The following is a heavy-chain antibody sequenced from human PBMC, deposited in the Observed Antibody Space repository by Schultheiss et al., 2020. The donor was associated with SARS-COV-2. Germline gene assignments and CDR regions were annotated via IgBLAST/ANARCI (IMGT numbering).Heavy chain of an antibody. CDR2: IYYSGST. J-gene: IGHJ5*02. CDR1: GGSISSYY. Sequence: SQTLSLTCTVSGGSISSYYWSWIRQPPGKGLEWIGYIYYSGSTYYNPSLKSRVTISVDTSKNQFSLKLSSVTAADTAVYYCARKNYGSGSYPRPLNWFDPWGQGTLVTVSS. CDR3: ARKNYGSGSYPRPLNWFDP. V-gene: IGHV4-59*12. D-gene: IGHD3-10*01.